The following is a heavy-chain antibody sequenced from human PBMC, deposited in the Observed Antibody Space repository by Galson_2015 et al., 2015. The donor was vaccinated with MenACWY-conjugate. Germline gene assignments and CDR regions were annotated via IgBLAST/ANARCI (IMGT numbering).Heavy chain of an antibody. V-gene: IGHV5-51*01. CDR1: GSTFTSNW. CDR3: ARQGFGSSSLDY. D-gene: IGHD6-6*01. CDR2: IYPGDSDT. Sequence: QSGAEVKKPGESLKISCKGSGSTFTSNWIGWVRQMPGKGLEWMGIIYPGDSDTRYTPSFQGHVTISADKSINTAYLQWGSLEASDTAMHYCARQGFGSSSLDYWGQGTLVTVSS. J-gene: IGHJ4*02.